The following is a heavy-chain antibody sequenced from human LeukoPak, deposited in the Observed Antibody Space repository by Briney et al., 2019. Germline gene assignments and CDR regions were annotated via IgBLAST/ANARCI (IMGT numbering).Heavy chain of an antibody. CDR3: SRGVGDFWSAYYGMDV. CDR1: GFTVSTYW. Sequence: GGSLRLSCAASGFTVSTYWMHWVRQAPGKGLVWVLRINSDGSSTTYADSVKGRFTVSRDNAKNTLYLQMNSLRVEDTAVYYCSRGVGDFWSAYYGMDVWGQGTTVTVS. D-gene: IGHD3-3*01. J-gene: IGHJ6*02. CDR2: INSDGSST. V-gene: IGHV3-74*01.